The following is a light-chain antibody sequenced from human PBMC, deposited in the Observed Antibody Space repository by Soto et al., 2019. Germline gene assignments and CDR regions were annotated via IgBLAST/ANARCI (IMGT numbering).Light chain of an antibody. CDR3: QQRSNLIP. J-gene: IGKJ5*01. CDR1: QSVSSY. Sequence: EIVLTQSPATLSLSPGERATLSCRASQSVSSYLAWYQHKPGQAPGLLIYDASNRSTGIPARFSGSGSGTAFTLTISSLEPEDFAVYYCQQRSNLIPFGQGTRLEIK. CDR2: DAS. V-gene: IGKV3-11*01.